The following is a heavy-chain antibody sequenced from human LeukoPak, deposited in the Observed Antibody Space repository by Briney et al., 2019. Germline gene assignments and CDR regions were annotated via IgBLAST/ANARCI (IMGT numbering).Heavy chain of an antibody. Sequence: PSETLSLTCTVSGGSISSYYWSWIRQPPGKGLEWIGYIYYSGSTNYNPSLKSRVTISVDTSKNQFSLKLSSVTAADTAVYYCARGGSGSGSPYGMDVWGQGTTVTVSS. V-gene: IGHV4-59*01. CDR1: GGSISSYY. J-gene: IGHJ6*02. CDR2: IYYSGST. CDR3: ARGGSGSGSPYGMDV. D-gene: IGHD2-15*01.